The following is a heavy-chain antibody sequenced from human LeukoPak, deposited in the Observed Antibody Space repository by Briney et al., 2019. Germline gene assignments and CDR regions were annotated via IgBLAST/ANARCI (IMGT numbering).Heavy chain of an antibody. D-gene: IGHD2-21*02. Sequence: PSETLSLTCTVSGGSISSSSYYWGWIRQPPGKGLEWIGSIYYSGSTYYNPSLKSRVTISVDTSKNQFSLKLSSVTAADTAVYYCARVGCGGDCYPDYWGQGTLVTVSS. V-gene: IGHV4-39*01. CDR2: IYYSGST. J-gene: IGHJ4*02. CDR1: GGSISSSSYY. CDR3: ARVGCGGDCYPDY.